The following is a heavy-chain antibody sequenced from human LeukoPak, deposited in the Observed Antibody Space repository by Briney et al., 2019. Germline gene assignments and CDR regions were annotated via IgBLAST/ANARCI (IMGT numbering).Heavy chain of an antibody. CDR1: GFTFKIYS. Sequence: GGSLRLSCAASGFTFKIYSMNWVRQAPGKGLEWVSVIYSGGSTYYADSVKGRFTISRDNSKNTLYLQMNSLRAEDTAVYYCAREEGSSGSYWYFDLWGRGTLVTVSS. CDR2: IYSGGST. J-gene: IGHJ2*01. V-gene: IGHV3-53*01. CDR3: AREEGSSGSYWYFDL. D-gene: IGHD6-19*01.